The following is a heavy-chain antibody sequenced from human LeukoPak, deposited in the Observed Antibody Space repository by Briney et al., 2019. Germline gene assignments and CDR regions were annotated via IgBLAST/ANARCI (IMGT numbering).Heavy chain of an antibody. CDR2: IYYSGST. D-gene: IGHD6-19*01. V-gene: IGHV4-39*02. Sequence: SETLSLTCTVSGGSISSSSYYWGWIRQPPGKGLEWIGSIYYSGSTYYNPSLKSRVTISVDTSKNQFSLKLSSVTAADTAVYYCSREYSSGSVYWGQGTLVTVSS. J-gene: IGHJ4*02. CDR1: GGSISSSSYY. CDR3: SREYSSGSVY.